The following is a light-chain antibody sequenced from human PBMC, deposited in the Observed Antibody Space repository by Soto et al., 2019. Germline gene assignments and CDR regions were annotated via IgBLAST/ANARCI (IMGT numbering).Light chain of an antibody. Sequence: QSALTQPASVSGSPGQSITISCTGTSSVVGGYNYVSWYQQHPGKAPKLMIYDVSNRPSGVSNRFSGSKSGNTASLTISGLQAEDEADYYCSSYTSSSTLVVFGGGTKVTVL. CDR1: SSVVGGYNY. CDR2: DVS. CDR3: SSYTSSSTLVV. J-gene: IGLJ2*01. V-gene: IGLV2-14*01.